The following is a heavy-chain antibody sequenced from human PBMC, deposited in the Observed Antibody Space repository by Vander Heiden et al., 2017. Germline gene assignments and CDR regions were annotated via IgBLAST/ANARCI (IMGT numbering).Heavy chain of an antibody. Sequence: QVHLQESGPGLVKPPQTLSLTCSVSGCPISRGGYYWNWIRQHPGKGLEWIGPIFESGKTYYSPSLKNRMVISLATSENQFSRNLPSLTAADTAVYYCARSGGWDYFDHWGQGTLFIVSS. CDR3: ARSGGWDYFDH. J-gene: IGHJ4*02. D-gene: IGHD3-16*01. V-gene: IGHV4-31*03. CDR2: IFESGKT. CDR1: GCPISRGGYY.